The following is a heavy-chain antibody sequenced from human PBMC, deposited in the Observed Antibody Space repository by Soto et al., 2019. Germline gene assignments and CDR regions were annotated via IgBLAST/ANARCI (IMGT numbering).Heavy chain of an antibody. CDR3: AKERGYCSGGSCQRTDY. D-gene: IGHD2-15*01. CDR1: GFTFSSYA. J-gene: IGHJ4*02. Sequence: RLSCAASGFTFSSYAMSWVRQAPGKGLEWVSAISGSGGSAYYADSVKGRFTISRDNSKNTLYLQMNSLRAEDTAVYYCAKERGYCSGGSCQRTDYWGQGXLVTVYS. V-gene: IGHV3-23*01. CDR2: ISGSGGSA.